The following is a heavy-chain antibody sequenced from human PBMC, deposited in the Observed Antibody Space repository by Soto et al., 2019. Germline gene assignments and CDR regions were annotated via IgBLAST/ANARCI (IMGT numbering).Heavy chain of an antibody. J-gene: IGHJ4*02. CDR1: GGSFSGYY. CDR3: ARGKAVVVPAAMRGYFDY. CDR2: INHSGST. V-gene: IGHV4-34*01. Sequence: QVQLQQWGAGLLKPSETLSLTCAVYGGSFSGYYWSWIRQPPGKGLEWIGEINHSGSTNYNPSLKRRVTISVDTSKNQFSLKLSSVTAADTAVYYCARGKAVVVPAAMRGYFDYWGQGTLVTVSS. D-gene: IGHD2-2*01.